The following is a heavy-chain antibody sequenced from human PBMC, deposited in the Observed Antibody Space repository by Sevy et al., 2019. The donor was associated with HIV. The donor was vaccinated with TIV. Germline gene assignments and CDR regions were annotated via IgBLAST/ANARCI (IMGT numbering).Heavy chain of an antibody. J-gene: IGHJ6*02. CDR1: GFTFSSYG. CDR3: AKDLDSSGWYLYYYYGMDV. D-gene: IGHD6-19*01. Sequence: GGSLRLSCAASGFTFSSYGMHWVRQAPGKGLEWVAVISYDRSNKYYADSVKGRFTISRDNSKNTRYLQMNSLRAEETAVYYCAKDLDSSGWYLYYYYGMDVWGQGTTVTVSS. V-gene: IGHV3-30*18. CDR2: ISYDRSNK.